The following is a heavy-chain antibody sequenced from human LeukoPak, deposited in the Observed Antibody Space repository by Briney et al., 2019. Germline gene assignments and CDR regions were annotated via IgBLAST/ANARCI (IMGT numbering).Heavy chain of an antibody. CDR1: GFIFRDFS. D-gene: IGHD1-14*01. V-gene: IGHV3-7*01. Sequence: PGGSLRLSCSVSGFIFRDFSMSWVRQAPGKGLEWVAKMNEYGSEIFYVDSVKGRFTISRDNGKNSLYLQMNRLRAEDTAVYYCARDAGSPLNPFYFDFWGQGTLVTVSS. CDR2: MNEYGSEI. J-gene: IGHJ4*02. CDR3: ARDAGSPLNPFYFDF.